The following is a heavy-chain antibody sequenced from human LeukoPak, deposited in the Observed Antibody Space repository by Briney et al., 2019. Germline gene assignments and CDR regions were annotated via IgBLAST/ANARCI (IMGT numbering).Heavy chain of an antibody. CDR3: GHPELP. J-gene: IGHJ4*02. CDR1: GFTFSSYT. D-gene: IGHD1-1*01. Sequence: GGSLRLSCAASGFTFSSYTMSWVRQAPGKGLEWVSGITSSGAHTYYVDSVKGRFTISRDNSKNMLYVQMTSLRAEDTAVYYCGHPELPWGQGTLVTVSP. CDR2: ITSSGAHT. V-gene: IGHV3-23*01.